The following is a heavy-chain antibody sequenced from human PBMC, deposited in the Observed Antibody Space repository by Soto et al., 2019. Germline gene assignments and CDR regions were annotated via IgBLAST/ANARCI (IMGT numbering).Heavy chain of an antibody. V-gene: IGHV3-23*01. CDR2: ISGSGGST. CDR1: GFTFSSYA. J-gene: IGHJ6*02. CDR3: AKAHFPDYSDYDNYYYGMDV. D-gene: IGHD4-17*01. Sequence: GGSLRLSCAASGFTFSSYAMSWVRQAPGKGLEWVSAISGSGGSTYYADSVKGRFTISRDNSKNTLYLQMNSLRAEDTAVYYCAKAHFPDYSDYDNYYYGMDVWGQGTTVTVSS.